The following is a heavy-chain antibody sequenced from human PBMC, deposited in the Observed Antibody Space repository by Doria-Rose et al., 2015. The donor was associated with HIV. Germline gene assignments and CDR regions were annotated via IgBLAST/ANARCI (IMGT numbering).Heavy chain of an antibody. Sequence: QVTLKESGPVLVKPTETLTLTCTVSGVSLSSPGMGVSWIRQPPGKALEWLANIFSDDERSYKTSLKSRLTISRGSSKSQLVLTMTYMYPVDTATYYFACIKSIRCYLKYFFDFCGQGTLVIFSA. J-gene: IGHJ4*02. D-gene: IGHD2-21*01. CDR2: IFSDDER. CDR1: GVSLSSPGMG. CDR3: ACIKSIRCYLKYFFDF. V-gene: IGHV2-26*01.